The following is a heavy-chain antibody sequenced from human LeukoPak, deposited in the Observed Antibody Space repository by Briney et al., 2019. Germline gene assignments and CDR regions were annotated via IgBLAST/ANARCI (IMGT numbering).Heavy chain of an antibody. D-gene: IGHD1-26*01. V-gene: IGHV3-7*01. Sequence: GGSLRLSCAASEFTFSSYWMSWVRQAPGKGLDWVATIKFDGSEKTYVDSVKGRFTISRDNTKNSLYLQMNSLRAEDTAVYYCARDPPYSYFDYWGQGTLVTVSS. CDR2: IKFDGSEK. J-gene: IGHJ4*02. CDR3: ARDPPYSYFDY. CDR1: EFTFSSYW.